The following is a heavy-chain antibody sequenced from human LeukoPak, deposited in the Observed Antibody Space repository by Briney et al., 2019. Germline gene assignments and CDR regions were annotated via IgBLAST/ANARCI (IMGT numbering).Heavy chain of an antibody. CDR3: ARDMGSSSYYMDV. D-gene: IGHD6-6*01. Sequence: GGSLRLSCAASGFTFSSLSMNWVRQAPGKGLEWVSCISSGSGTIHYADSVKGRFTISRDNAKNSLYLQMNSLRAEDTAVYYCARDMGSSSYYMDVWGKGTTVTVSS. J-gene: IGHJ6*03. CDR2: ISSGSGTI. V-gene: IGHV3-48*01. CDR1: GFTFSSLS.